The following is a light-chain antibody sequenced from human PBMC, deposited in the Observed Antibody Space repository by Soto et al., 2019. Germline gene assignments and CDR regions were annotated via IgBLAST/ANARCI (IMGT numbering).Light chain of an antibody. Sequence: EIVMTQSPDTLSVSPGESATLSCRARQSISNNLAWYQQKPGQAPRLLLYGASTRTTGIPARFSGSGSGTEFTLTISSLQSEDFAVHYCQQYNNWPYTFAQGTKLEI. V-gene: IGKV3-15*01. CDR2: GAS. CDR3: QQYNNWPYT. CDR1: QSISNN. J-gene: IGKJ2*01.